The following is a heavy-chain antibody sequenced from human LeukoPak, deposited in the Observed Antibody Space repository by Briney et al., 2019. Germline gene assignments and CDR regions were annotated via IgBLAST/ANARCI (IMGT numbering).Heavy chain of an antibody. D-gene: IGHD5-18*01. J-gene: IGHJ4*02. CDR1: GGTFSSYA. CDR3: ATLLATRGYSYDGY. CDR2: IVPIFGTA. V-gene: IGHV1-69*06. Sequence: SVKVSCKASGGTFSSYAISWVRQAPGQGLEWMGGIVPIFGTANYAQKFQGRVTITADKSTSTAYMELSSLRSEDTAVYYCATLLATRGYSYDGYWGQGTLVTVSS.